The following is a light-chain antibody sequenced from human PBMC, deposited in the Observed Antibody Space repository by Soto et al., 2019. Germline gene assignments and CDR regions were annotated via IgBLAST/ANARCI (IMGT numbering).Light chain of an antibody. J-gene: IGLJ2*01. CDR3: QYYASSLSGSV. V-gene: IGLV1-40*01. Sequence: QSVLTQPPSVSGAPGQRVTISCTGSSSNIGAGYDVHWYQQLPGTAPKLLIYGNSNRPSGVPDRFSGSKSGTSASLAITGLQAEDEADYYCQYYASSLSGSVFGGGTKLTV. CDR2: GNS. CDR1: SSNIGAGYD.